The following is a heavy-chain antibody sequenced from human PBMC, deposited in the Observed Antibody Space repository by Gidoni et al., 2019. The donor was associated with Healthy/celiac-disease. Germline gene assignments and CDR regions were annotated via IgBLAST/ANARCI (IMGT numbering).Heavy chain of an antibody. J-gene: IGHJ6*03. CDR3: ARHRRTYHYYYYMDV. CDR2: IYYSGST. V-gene: IGHV4-39*01. CDR1: GGSIISSSYY. Sequence: QLQLLESGPGLVKPSENLSLCCTLSGGSIISSSYYWGWARQPPGKRLEWIGSIYYSGSTYYNPSLKSRVTISVDTSKNQFSLKLSSVTAADTAVYYCARHRRTYHYYYYMDVWGKGTTVTVSS.